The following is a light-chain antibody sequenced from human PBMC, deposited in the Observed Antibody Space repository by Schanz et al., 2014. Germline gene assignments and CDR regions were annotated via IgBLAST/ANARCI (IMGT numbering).Light chain of an antibody. J-gene: IGKJ2*01. V-gene: IGKV3-20*01. CDR3: QQYGDSPYT. CDR1: QSVHSTS. Sequence: EIVLTQSPETLSLSPGERATLSCRASQSVHSTSLAWYQQKPGQAPRLLIYGASNRATDIPDRFSGGGSRTDFTLTIDRLEPEDIAVYFCQQYGDSPYTFGQGTKLEIK. CDR2: GAS.